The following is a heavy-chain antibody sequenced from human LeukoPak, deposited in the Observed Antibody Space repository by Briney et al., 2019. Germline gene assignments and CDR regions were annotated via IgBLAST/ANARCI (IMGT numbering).Heavy chain of an antibody. D-gene: IGHD6-19*01. V-gene: IGHV4-61*08. Sequence: PSETLSLTCAVSGGSISSGGYSWSWIRQPPGKGLEWFGDIYYSGSTNYNPSLKSRVTISVDTSKNQFSLKLSSVTAADTAVYYCARGGYSSGWPLKKPFDYWGQGTLVTVSS. J-gene: IGHJ4*02. CDR2: IYYSGST. CDR3: ARGGYSSGWPLKKPFDY. CDR1: GGSISSGGYS.